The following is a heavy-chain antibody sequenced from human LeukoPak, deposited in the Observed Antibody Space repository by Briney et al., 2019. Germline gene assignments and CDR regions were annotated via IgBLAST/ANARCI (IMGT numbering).Heavy chain of an antibody. CDR3: AKNGQYSSSSHFDY. Sequence: GGSLRLSCAASGFTFSSYGMHWVRQAPGKGLEWVAFIRYDGSNKYYADSVKGRFTISRDNSKNTLYLQMNSLRAEDTAVYYCAKNGQYSSSSHFDYWGQGTLVTVSS. J-gene: IGHJ4*02. CDR2: IRYDGSNK. CDR1: GFTFSSYG. D-gene: IGHD6-6*01. V-gene: IGHV3-30*02.